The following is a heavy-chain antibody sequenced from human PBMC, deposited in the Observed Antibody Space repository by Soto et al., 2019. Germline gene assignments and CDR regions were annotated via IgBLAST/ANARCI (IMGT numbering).Heavy chain of an antibody. J-gene: IGHJ5*02. CDR3: ARDGRYYYDRSGYYGGPGVWFDP. V-gene: IGHV1-46*01. CDR2: INPSGGST. Sequence: ASVKVSCKASGYTFTSYYMHWVRQAPGQGLEWMGIINPSGGSTSYAQKFQGRVTMTRDTSTSTVYMELSSLRSEDTAVYYCARDGRYYYDRSGYYGGPGVWFDPWGQGTLVTVSS. CDR1: GYTFTSYY. D-gene: IGHD3-22*01.